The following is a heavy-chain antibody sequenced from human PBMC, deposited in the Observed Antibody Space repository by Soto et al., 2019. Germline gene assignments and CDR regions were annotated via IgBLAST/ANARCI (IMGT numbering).Heavy chain of an antibody. Sequence: GESLKISCKGSGYSFTSYWIGWVRQMPGKGLEWMGIIYPGDSDTRYSPSFQGQVTISADKSISTAYLQWSSLKASDTAMYYCARVSISPDVDKAMATNYGMDVWGQGTTVTVSS. CDR2: IYPGDSDT. J-gene: IGHJ6*02. D-gene: IGHD5-18*01. V-gene: IGHV5-51*01. CDR1: GYSFTSYW. CDR3: ARVSISPDVDKAMATNYGMDV.